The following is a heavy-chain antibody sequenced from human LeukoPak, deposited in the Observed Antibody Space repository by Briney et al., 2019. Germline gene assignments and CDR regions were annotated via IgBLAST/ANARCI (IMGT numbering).Heavy chain of an antibody. CDR3: ARSFTDNFFFEN. J-gene: IGHJ4*02. V-gene: IGHV4-59*08. CDR1: DGSINGYY. D-gene: IGHD1-1*01. Sequence: PSETLSLTCTVSDGSINGYYWSWIRQPPGKGLDWIGYMYSGGTTNYSPSLKSRVSLSLDTSKDQFFLDLTSVTAADTAVYYCARSFTDNFFFENWGQGTLVTVSS. CDR2: MYSGGTT.